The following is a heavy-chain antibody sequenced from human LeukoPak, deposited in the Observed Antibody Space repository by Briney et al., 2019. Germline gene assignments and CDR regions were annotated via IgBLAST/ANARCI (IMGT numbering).Heavy chain of an antibody. V-gene: IGHV4-39*07. D-gene: IGHD3-10*01. CDR3: ARDSGRGPLEYSMVRGASFDY. CDR1: GGSISSSSYY. Sequence: PSETLSLTCTVSGGSISSSSYYWGWIRQPPGKGLEWIGSIYYSGSTYYNPSLKSRVTISVDTSKNQFSLKLSSVTAADTAVYYCARDSGRGPLEYSMVRGASFDYWGQGTLVTVSS. CDR2: IYYSGST. J-gene: IGHJ4*02.